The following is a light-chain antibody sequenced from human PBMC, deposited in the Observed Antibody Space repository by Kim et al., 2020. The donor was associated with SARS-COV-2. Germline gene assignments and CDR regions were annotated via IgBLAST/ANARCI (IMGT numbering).Light chain of an antibody. Sequence: IQLTQSPSFLSASVGDRVTITCRASQGISSYLAWYQQKPGKAPKLLIYAASTLQSGVPSRFSGSGSGTEFTLTISSLQPEDFATYYCQQLNSYLYTFGQGTKLEI. J-gene: IGKJ2*01. CDR2: AAS. CDR1: QGISSY. V-gene: IGKV1-9*01. CDR3: QQLNSYLYT.